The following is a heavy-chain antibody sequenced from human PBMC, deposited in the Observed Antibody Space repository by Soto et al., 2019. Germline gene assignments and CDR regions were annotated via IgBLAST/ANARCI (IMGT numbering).Heavy chain of an antibody. Sequence: SETLSLTCAVSGFSISSGYFWGWIRQPPGKGPEWLGSIYHSGTTCYNPSVKGRVTISVDTSKNQFSLKMSSVTAADTAVYYCARHSSGYYWLDPWGQGTLVTVYS. D-gene: IGHD3-22*01. CDR3: ARHSSGYYWLDP. CDR1: GFSISSGYF. J-gene: IGHJ5*02. CDR2: IYHSGTT. V-gene: IGHV4-38-2*01.